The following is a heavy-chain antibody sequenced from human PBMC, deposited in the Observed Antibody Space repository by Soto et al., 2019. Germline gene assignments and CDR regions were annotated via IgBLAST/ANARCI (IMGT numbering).Heavy chain of an antibody. CDR2: IWYDGSNK. Sequence: GGSLRLSCAASGFTFSSYAMHWVRQAPGKGLEWVAVIWYDGSNKYYADSVKGRFTISRDNSKNTLHLQMNSLRAEDTAVYYCARSMVAAYFDSWGQGTLVTVSS. V-gene: IGHV3-30*14. CDR3: ARSMVAAYFDS. CDR1: GFTFSSYA. D-gene: IGHD6-25*01. J-gene: IGHJ4*02.